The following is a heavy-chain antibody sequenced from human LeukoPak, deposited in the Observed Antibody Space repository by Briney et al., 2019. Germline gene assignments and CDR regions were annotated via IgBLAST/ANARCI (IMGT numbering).Heavy chain of an antibody. CDR2: IYPIGST. CDR3: ARDYGSGSYYNADAFDI. D-gene: IGHD3-10*01. CDR1: SGSVSSYY. Sequence: SETLSLTCTVSSGSVSSYYWSWIRQPAGKGLEWVGRIYPIGSTNYNPSLKSRVSMSVDTPKNQISLKLSSVTAADTAVYYCARDYGSGSYYNADAFDIWGQGTMVTVSS. V-gene: IGHV4-4*07. J-gene: IGHJ3*02.